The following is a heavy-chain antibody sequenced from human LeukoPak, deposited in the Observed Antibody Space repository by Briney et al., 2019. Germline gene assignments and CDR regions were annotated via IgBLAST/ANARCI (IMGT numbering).Heavy chain of an antibody. D-gene: IGHD2-2*01. CDR2: ISGSGGST. J-gene: IGHJ4*02. CDR1: GFTFSSYA. V-gene: IGHV3-23*01. CDR3: ARAPITSPFYFDY. Sequence: GGSLRLSWAASGFTFSSYAMSWVRQAPGKGLEWVSAISGSGGSTYYADSVKGRFTISRDNSKNTLYLQMNSLRAEDTALYYCARAPITSPFYFDYWGQGTLVTVSS.